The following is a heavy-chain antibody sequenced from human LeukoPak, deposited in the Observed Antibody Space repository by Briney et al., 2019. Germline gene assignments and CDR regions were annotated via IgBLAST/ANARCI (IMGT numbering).Heavy chain of an antibody. Sequence: GGSLRLSCAASGFTFSRYAMSWVRQAPGKGLEWVSGISGSGGSTYYADSVKGRFTISRDNAKNSLYLQMNSLRAEDTAVYYCAREPIGKFILSRLWFDYWGQGTLVTVSS. D-gene: IGHD2-21*01. CDR3: AREPIGKFILSRLWFDY. CDR2: ISGSGGST. V-gene: IGHV3-23*01. J-gene: IGHJ4*02. CDR1: GFTFSRYA.